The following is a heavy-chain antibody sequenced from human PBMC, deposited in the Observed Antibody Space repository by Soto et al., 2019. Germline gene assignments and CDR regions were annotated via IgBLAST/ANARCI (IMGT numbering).Heavy chain of an antibody. D-gene: IGHD2-15*01. CDR1: GYTFTGFH. CDR2: INPKSGDT. J-gene: IGHJ6*02. V-gene: IGHV1-2*02. CDR3: AKGLWTVRQCSGGSCYDGMDV. Sequence: ASVKVSCKASGYTFTGFHLHWVRQAPGQGLEWMGWINPKSGDTNYAQKFLGRVTMTRDTSISTGYMELSGLNSDDTALYYCAKGLWTVRQCSGGSCYDGMDVWGQGTTVTVSS.